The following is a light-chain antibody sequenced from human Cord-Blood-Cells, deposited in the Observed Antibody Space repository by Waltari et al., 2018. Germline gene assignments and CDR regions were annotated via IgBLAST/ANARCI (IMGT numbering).Light chain of an antibody. V-gene: IGKV2D-29*01. CDR1: QSLLHSDGKTY. CDR2: EVS. Sequence: DIVMTQTPLSLSVTPGQPASISCKSSQSLLHSDGKTYLYWYLQKQGQPPQLLIYEVSNLFSGVPDSFSGSGSGTDFTLKISRVEAVDVGVYYCMQSIQLPLTFGPGTKVDIK. J-gene: IGKJ3*01. CDR3: MQSIQLPLT.